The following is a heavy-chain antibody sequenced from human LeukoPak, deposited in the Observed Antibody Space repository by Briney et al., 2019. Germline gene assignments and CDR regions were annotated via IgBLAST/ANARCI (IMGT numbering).Heavy chain of an antibody. D-gene: IGHD2-15*01. CDR2: ISWNSGSI. CDR1: GFTFSSYA. J-gene: IGHJ3*02. Sequence: GGSLRLSCGASGFTFSSYAMGWVRRAPGKGLEWVSGISWNSGSIGYADSVKGRFTISRDNAKNSLYLQMNSLRAEDTALYYCAKGVMLGCSGGSCYPGAFDIWGQGTMVTVSS. CDR3: AKGVMLGCSGGSCYPGAFDI. V-gene: IGHV3-9*01.